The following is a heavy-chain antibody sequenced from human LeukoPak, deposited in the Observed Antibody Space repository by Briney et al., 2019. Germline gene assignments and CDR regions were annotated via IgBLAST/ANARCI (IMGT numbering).Heavy chain of an antibody. J-gene: IGHJ5*02. V-gene: IGHV4-59*01. D-gene: IGHD3-10*01. CDR2: IYYSGST. CDR3: ARDSGYGSGSYYTRTVSGFDP. CDR1: GGSISSYY. Sequence: SETLSLTCTVSGGSISSYYWSWIRQPPGKGLEWIGYIYYSGSTNYNPSLKSRVTISVDTSKNQFSLKLSSATAADTAVYYCARDSGYGSGSYYTRTVSGFDPWGQGTLVTVSS.